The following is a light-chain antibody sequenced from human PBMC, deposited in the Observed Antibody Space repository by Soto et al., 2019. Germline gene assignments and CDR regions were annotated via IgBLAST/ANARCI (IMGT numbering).Light chain of an antibody. Sequence: IVMTQSPDSLRVSLGERATISCTSSLNIYFKSNNRNYLAWYQQKTGQPPKLLVYWASTRESGVPDRFTGSGSGTYFTLTIYNVQPDDVAVYYCQQYFITPLTFGGGTRVDIK. V-gene: IGKV4-1*01. CDR2: WAS. J-gene: IGKJ4*01. CDR1: LNIYFKSNNRNY. CDR3: QQYFITPLT.